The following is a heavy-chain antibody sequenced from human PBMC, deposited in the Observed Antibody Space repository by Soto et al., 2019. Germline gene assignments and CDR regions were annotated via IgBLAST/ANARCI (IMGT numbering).Heavy chain of an antibody. Sequence: DSVEVSLKSCRYTFSDYYIHLVRQAPGQGLEWIGWINPNSAGTNYAQKFQVRVTMTRDTSISTAYMELTSLTSDDTAMYYCARRSSGWSDYWGQGTMVTVSS. D-gene: IGHD6-19*01. J-gene: IGHJ4*02. CDR3: ARRSSGWSDY. V-gene: IGHV1-2*02. CDR2: INPNSAGT. CDR1: RYTFSDYY.